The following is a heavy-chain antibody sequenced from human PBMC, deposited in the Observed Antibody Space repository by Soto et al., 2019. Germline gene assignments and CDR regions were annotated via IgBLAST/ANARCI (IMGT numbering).Heavy chain of an antibody. CDR2: IYWEDDK. CDR1: GFSLSSSGVG. V-gene: IGHV2-5*02. D-gene: IGHD6-19*01. CDR3: ALRPYGSTPYAFRDP. J-gene: IGHJ5*02. Sequence: QIILKESGPTLVKPTETLTLICTFSGFSLSSSGVGVGWIRQPPGKALEWLAVIYWEDDKRYSPSLKNRVTITKDSSKTQVVLTMTHMDSVHTAIYYCALRPYGSTPYAFRDPWGQGILVTVST.